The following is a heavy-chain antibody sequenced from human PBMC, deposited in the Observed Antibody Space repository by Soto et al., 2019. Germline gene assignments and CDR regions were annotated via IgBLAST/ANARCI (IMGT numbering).Heavy chain of an antibody. V-gene: IGHV1-18*01. CDR2: INTYNGMT. Sequence: QVQLVQSGGEVKKPGASVTVSCKASGYTFINYHITWVRQAPGQGLEWMAWINTYNGMTDYAQRFQGRVTMTRDTSTSTAYMELRNLGSDDTAVYFCPKSPRGEMATDWGQGTLVTVSS. CDR3: PKSPRGEMATD. D-gene: IGHD5-12*01. J-gene: IGHJ4*02. CDR1: GYTFINYH.